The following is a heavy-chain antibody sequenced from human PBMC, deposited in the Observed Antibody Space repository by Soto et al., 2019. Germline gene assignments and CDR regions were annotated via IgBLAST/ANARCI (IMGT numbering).Heavy chain of an antibody. D-gene: IGHD1-1*01. Sequence: QVQLVESGGGVVQPGRSLRLSCAASGFTFSSYGMHWVRQAPGKGLEWVAVISYDGSNKYYADSVKGRFTISRDNSKNTLYLQMSSLRAEDTAVYYCAKDPGYGLWGRGTLVTVSS. CDR1: GFTFSSYG. V-gene: IGHV3-30*18. CDR3: AKDPGYGL. J-gene: IGHJ2*01. CDR2: ISYDGSNK.